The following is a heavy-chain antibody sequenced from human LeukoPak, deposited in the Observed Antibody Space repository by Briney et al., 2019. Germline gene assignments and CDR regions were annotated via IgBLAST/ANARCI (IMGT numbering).Heavy chain of an antibody. CDR1: GGSISSSNW. CDR2: IYHSGST. J-gene: IGHJ4*02. D-gene: IGHD2-2*01. V-gene: IGHV4-4*02. CDR3: ATADEYCSSTSCYED. Sequence: SETLPLTCAVSGGSISSSNWWSWVRQPPGKGLEWIGEIYHSGSTNYNPSLKSRVTISVDTSKNQFSLKLSSVTAADTAVYYCATADEYCSSTSCYEDWGQGTLVTVSS.